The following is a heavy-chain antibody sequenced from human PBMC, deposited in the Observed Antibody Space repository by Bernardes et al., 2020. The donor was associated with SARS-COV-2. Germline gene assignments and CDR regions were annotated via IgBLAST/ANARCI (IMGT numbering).Heavy chain of an antibody. V-gene: IGHV3-30*03. CDR2: ISYDGSNE. Sequence: GGSLRLSCAASRFTFRSYGMHWVRQAPGKGLEWVAVISYDGSNEYYADSVKGRFTISRDNSKNTLYLQMNSLRAEDTAVYYCARGSGDYYFDYWGQGTLVTVSS. CDR1: RFTFRSYG. D-gene: IGHD1-26*01. J-gene: IGHJ4*02. CDR3: ARGSGDYYFDY.